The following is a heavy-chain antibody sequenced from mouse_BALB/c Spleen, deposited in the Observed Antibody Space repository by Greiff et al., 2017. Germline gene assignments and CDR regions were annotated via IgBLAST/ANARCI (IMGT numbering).Heavy chain of an antibody. CDR2: IDPANGNT. D-gene: IGHD1-2*01. CDR1: GFNIKDTY. V-gene: IGHV14-3*02. J-gene: IGHJ4*01. Sequence: DVKLQESGAELVKPGASVKLSCTASGFNIKDTYMHWVKQRPEQGLEWIGRIDPANGNTKYDPKFQGKATITADTSSNTAYLQLSSLTSEDTAVYYCARWIITTAMDDWGQGTSVTVSS. CDR3: ARWIITTAMDD.